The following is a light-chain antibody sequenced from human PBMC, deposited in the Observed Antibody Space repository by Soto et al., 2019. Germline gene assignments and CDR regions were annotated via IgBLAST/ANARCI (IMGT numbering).Light chain of an antibody. V-gene: IGKV3-15*01. CDR2: GAS. CDR1: QSVGSN. J-gene: IGKJ2*01. CDR3: QQYNNWHPWT. Sequence: VVMTQSPVTLSVSPGESANLSCRNSQSVGSNLAWYQQKPGQAPRLLIYGASTRATGIPASFSGSGSGTDFTLTINSLHSEDFAVYYCQQYNNWHPWTFGQGTKLEIK.